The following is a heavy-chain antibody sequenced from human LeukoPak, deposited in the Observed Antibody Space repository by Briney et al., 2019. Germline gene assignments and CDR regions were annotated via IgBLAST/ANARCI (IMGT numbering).Heavy chain of an antibody. V-gene: IGHV3-33*01. D-gene: IGHD4-23*01. Sequence: GGSLGLSCAASGFSFTSHGMHWVRQAPGKGLEWVAVIWYDGTNKCYADSVKGRFTISRDTSNNMLYLQMNSLRAEDTAVYYCARVSESGNSDYWGQGTLVTVSS. J-gene: IGHJ4*02. CDR2: IWYDGTNK. CDR3: ARVSESGNSDY. CDR1: GFSFTSHG.